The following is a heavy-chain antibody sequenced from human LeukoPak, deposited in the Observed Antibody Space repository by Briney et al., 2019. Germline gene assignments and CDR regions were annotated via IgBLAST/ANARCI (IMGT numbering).Heavy chain of an antibody. CDR2: IYYSGST. V-gene: IGHV4-39*07. CDR3: ARGEYSSSSGHFDY. Sequence: SETLSLTCTVSGGSISSSSYYWGWIRQPPGKGLEWIGSIYYSGSTYYNPSLKSRVTISVDTSKNQFSLKLSSVTAADTAVYYCARGEYSSSSGHFDYWGQGTLVTVSS. CDR1: GGSISSSSYY. D-gene: IGHD6-6*01. J-gene: IGHJ4*02.